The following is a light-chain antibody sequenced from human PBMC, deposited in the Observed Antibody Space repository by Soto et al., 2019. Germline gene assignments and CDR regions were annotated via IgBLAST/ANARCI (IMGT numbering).Light chain of an antibody. J-gene: IGLJ3*02. CDR2: DDS. Sequence: VLTQPPSVSVAPRQTARITCGGNIIETNNVHWYQQKPGQAPVLVVYDDSDRPPGIPERFSGSNSGNTATLSISRVEAGDEADDYCQVWDSSDDNLWVFGGGTKLTVL. CDR1: IIETNN. V-gene: IGLV3-21*02. CDR3: QVWDSSDDNLWV.